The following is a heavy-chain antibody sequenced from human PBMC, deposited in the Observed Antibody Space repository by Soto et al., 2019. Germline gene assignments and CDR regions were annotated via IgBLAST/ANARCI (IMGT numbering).Heavy chain of an antibody. J-gene: IGHJ6*02. CDR1: GGTFSSYA. D-gene: IGHD6-13*01. V-gene: IGHV1-69*13. CDR2: IIPIFGTA. Sequence: ASVKVSCKASGGTFSSYAISWVRQAPGQGLEWMGGIIPIFGTANYAQKFQGRVTITADESTSTAYMELSSLRSEDTAVYYCAGQNLEYSSRHYYYYGMDVWGQGTTVTVSS. CDR3: AGQNLEYSSRHYYYYGMDV.